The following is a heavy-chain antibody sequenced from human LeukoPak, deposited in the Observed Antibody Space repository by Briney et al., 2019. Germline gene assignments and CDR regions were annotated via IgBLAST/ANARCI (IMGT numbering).Heavy chain of an antibody. J-gene: IGHJ3*02. Sequence: GGSLRLSCAASGFTFSSYAMSWVRQAPGKGLEWVSSISGSGAGKFYAAPVKGRFTTSRDNSKNTLFVQMNNLRAEDTAGYYCAKAAYGDYAGAFDIWGQGTMVIVSS. CDR3: AKAAYGDYAGAFDI. V-gene: IGHV3-23*01. D-gene: IGHD4-17*01. CDR1: GFTFSSYA. CDR2: ISGSGAGK.